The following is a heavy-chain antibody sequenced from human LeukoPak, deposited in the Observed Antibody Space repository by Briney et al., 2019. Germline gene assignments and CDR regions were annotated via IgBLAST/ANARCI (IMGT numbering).Heavy chain of an antibody. Sequence: ASVKVSCKASGYTFASFGITWVRQAPGQGLEWMGWINTHNGDTNYAQKLQGRVTMTTDTSTSTAYMELSSLRSEDTAVYYCASRRDGLGYFQHWGQGTLVTVSS. CDR3: ASRRDGLGYFQH. D-gene: IGHD5-24*01. V-gene: IGHV1-18*01. J-gene: IGHJ1*01. CDR2: INTHNGDT. CDR1: GYTFASFG.